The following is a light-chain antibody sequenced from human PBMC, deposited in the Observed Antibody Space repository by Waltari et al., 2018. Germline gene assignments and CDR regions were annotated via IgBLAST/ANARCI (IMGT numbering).Light chain of an antibody. Sequence: QLLLTQSPSASASLGASVKLTCTVSSVHSTYAIALHEQHPHKGPRYLMKVNSDCSHITGDGIPDRFSGSSSGAERYLPISSLQSEDEADYYSQTGGFGIWVFGGGTKLTVL. CDR2: VNSDCSH. J-gene: IGLJ3*02. CDR1: SVHSTYA. V-gene: IGLV4-69*01. CDR3: QTGGFGIWV.